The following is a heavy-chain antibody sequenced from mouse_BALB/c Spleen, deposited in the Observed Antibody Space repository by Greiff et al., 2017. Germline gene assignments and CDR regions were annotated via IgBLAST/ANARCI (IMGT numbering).Heavy chain of an antibody. CDR1: GYTFSSYW. V-gene: IGHV1-9*01. J-gene: IGHJ2*01. CDR2: ILPGSGST. D-gene: IGHD1-1*01. Sequence: QVQLQQSGAELMKPGASVKISCKATGYTFSSYWIEWVKQRPGHGLEWIGEILPGSGSTNYNEKFKGKATFTADTSSNTAYMQLSSLTSEDSAVYYCARGYYYGSSPYYFDYWGQGTTLTVSS. CDR3: ARGYYYGSSPYYFDY.